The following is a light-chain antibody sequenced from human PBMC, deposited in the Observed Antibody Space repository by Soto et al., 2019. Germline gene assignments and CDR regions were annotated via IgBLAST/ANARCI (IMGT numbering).Light chain of an antibody. CDR2: AAT. Sequence: DIQMTQSSPSLYASVGDRVTITCRASQSVGGDLNCYQQKPGKPPNVLIYAATSLQGGVPSRFSGSGSGTHFTLTISSLQAEDFTTYYCQQIHSIPITFGQGTRLEIK. CDR3: QQIHSIPIT. V-gene: IGKV1-39*01. J-gene: IGKJ5*01. CDR1: QSVGGD.